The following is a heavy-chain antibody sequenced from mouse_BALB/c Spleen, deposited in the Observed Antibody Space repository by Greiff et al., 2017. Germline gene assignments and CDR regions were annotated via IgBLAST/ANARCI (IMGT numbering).Heavy chain of an antibody. D-gene: IGHD2-1*01. V-gene: IGHV5-12-2*01. Sequence: EVKVVESGGGLVQPGGSLKLSCAASGFTFSSYTMSWVRQTPEKRLEWVAYISNGGGSTYYPDTVKGRFTISRDNAKNTLYLQMSSLKSEDTAMYYCARDYGNYPYYYAMDYWGQGTSVTVSS. J-gene: IGHJ4*01. CDR3: ARDYGNYPYYYAMDY. CDR1: GFTFSSYT. CDR2: ISNGGGST.